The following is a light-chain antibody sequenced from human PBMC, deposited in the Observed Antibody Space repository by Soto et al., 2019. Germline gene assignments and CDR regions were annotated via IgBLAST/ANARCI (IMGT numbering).Light chain of an antibody. J-gene: IGKJ1*01. CDR2: KTS. CDR3: QYYNNYCWT. CDR1: QSISSW. Sequence: DIQLTQSPSTLSASVGDRVTITCRASQSISSWLAWYQQKPGKAPKFLIYKTSDLESGVPSGFSGSGSGTEFTLTISSLQPDDFATYYCQYYNNYCWTFGQGNKVEIK. V-gene: IGKV1-5*03.